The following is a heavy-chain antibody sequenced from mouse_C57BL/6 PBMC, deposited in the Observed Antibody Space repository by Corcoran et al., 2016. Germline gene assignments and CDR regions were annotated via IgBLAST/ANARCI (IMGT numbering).Heavy chain of an antibody. CDR2: INPNNGGT. V-gene: IGHV1-26*01. CDR1: GYTFTDYY. Sequence: EVQLQQSGPELVKPGASVKISCKASGYTFTDYYMNWVKQSHGKSLEWIGDINPNNGGTSYNQKFKGKATLTVDKSSSTAYMELRSLTSEDSAVYYCARFTTVVARRDYFDYWGQGTTLTVSS. J-gene: IGHJ2*01. D-gene: IGHD1-1*01. CDR3: ARFTTVVARRDYFDY.